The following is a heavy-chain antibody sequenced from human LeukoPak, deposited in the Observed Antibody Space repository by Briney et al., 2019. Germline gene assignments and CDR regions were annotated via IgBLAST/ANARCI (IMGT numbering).Heavy chain of an antibody. Sequence: PGGSLRLSCATSGFSFSGSTMHWVRQAPGKGLEWLGHIRGKRDNYATVYAASVEGRFTISRDDSKSTAYLQMNSLKIEDTALYHCKWYDPWGQGTLVTVSS. J-gene: IGHJ5*02. CDR2: IRGKRDNYAT. CDR3: KWYDP. CDR1: GFSFSGST. V-gene: IGHV3-73*01.